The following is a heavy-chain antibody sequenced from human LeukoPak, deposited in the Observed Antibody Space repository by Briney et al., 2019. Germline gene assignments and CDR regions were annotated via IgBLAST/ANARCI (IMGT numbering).Heavy chain of an antibody. CDR2: IYYSGST. CDR3: ARGYFFDY. J-gene: IGHJ4*02. Sequence: SETLSFTCTVSGGSISSGGYYWSWIRQHPGKGPEWIGYIYYSGSTYYNPSLKSRVTISLDTSKNQFSLKLSSVIAADTAVYYCARGYFFDYWGQGTLVTVSS. CDR1: GGSISSGGYY. V-gene: IGHV4-31*03.